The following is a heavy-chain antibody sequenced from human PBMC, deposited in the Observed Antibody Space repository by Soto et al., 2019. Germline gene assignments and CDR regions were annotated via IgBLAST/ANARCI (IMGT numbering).Heavy chain of an antibody. CDR2: ISAYNGNT. V-gene: IGHV1-18*01. CDR3: ARVIQYGRYSSSTCYFDY. J-gene: IGHJ4*02. CDR1: GYTFTSYG. D-gene: IGHD6-6*01. Sequence: VASVKVSCKASGYTFTSYGISWVRQAPGQGLEWMGWISAYNGNTNYAQKLQGRVTMTTDTSTSTAYMELRSLRSDDTAVYYCARVIQYGRYSSSTCYFDYWGQGTLVTVSS.